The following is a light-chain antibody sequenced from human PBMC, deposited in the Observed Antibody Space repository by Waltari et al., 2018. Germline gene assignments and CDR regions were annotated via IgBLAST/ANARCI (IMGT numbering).Light chain of an antibody. CDR3: QQRANWPLT. CDR1: QSVTRY. Sequence: EIVLTQSPGTLSLSPGERATLSCRASQSVTRYLAWYQQKPGLAPRLLIYDTSNRATGIPARFIGSGSWTDFSLTITSLESEDFAVYYCQQRANWPLTFGGGTKVEIK. V-gene: IGKV3-11*01. CDR2: DTS. J-gene: IGKJ4*01.